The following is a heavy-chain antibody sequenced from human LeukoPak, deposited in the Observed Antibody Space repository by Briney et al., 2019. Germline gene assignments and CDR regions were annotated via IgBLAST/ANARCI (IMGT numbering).Heavy chain of an antibody. J-gene: IGHJ4*02. CDR2: TFPGDSDT. CDR3: ARPVGFSGYDLP. V-gene: IGHV5-51*01. CDR1: GYTFTSYW. Sequence: KPGESLKISCKGSGYTFTSYWIGWVRQMPGRGLEWMGITFPGDSDTRYSPSFQGQVTISADKSISTAYLQWSSLKASDTAIYYCARPVGFSGYDLPWGRGTLVTVSS. D-gene: IGHD5-12*01.